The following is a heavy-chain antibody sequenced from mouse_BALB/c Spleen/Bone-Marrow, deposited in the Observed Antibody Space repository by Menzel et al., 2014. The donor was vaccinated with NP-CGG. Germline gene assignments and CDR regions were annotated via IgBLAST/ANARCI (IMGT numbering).Heavy chain of an antibody. D-gene: IGHD2-4*01. CDR1: GYTFTDYE. V-gene: IGHV1-15*01. J-gene: IGHJ3*01. CDR3: TREGLRGAGFAY. Sequence: SGAELVRPGASVKLSCKALGYTFTDYEMHWVKQTPVHGLEWIGTIHPGSGGAAYNQKFKGKATLTADKSSSTAYMELSSLTSEDSAVYYCTREGLRGAGFAYGGQGTLVTVSA. CDR2: IHPGSGGA.